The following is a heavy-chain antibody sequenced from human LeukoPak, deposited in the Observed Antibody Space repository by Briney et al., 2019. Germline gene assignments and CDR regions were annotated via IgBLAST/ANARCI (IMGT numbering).Heavy chain of an antibody. Sequence: ASVKVSCKASGYTFTGYYMHWVRQAPGQGLEWMGWINPNSGGTNYAQKFQGRVTMTRDTSISTAYMELSRLRSDDTAVYYCARDSPTDPPSIVVVLAAIGSVGYWGQGTLVTVSS. CDR3: ARDSPTDPPSIVVVLAAIGSVGY. V-gene: IGHV1-2*02. CDR2: INPNSGGT. J-gene: IGHJ4*02. CDR1: GYTFTGYY. D-gene: IGHD2-2*01.